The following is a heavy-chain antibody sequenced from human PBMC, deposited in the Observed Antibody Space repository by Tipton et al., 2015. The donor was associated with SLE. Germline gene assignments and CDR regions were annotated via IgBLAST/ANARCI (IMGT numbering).Heavy chain of an antibody. V-gene: IGHV4-59*01. J-gene: IGHJ3*02. Sequence: GLVKPSETLSLTCTVSGGSISPNWWSWIRQPPGKGLEWIGYIYYRGNTNYNPSLKSRVTISVDTSKNQFSLKLSSVTAADTAVYFCARDRLRFLEWAGSAFDIWGQGTMVTVSS. D-gene: IGHD3-3*01. CDR2: IYYRGNT. CDR1: GGSISPNW. CDR3: ARDRLRFLEWAGSAFDI.